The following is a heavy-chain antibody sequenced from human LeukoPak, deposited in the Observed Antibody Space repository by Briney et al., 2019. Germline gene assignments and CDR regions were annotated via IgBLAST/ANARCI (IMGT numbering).Heavy chain of an antibody. D-gene: IGHD3-10*02. CDR2: LDSDGTTI. Sequence: GGSLRLSCVASGFTFSGYWMHWVRHAPGMGLVWVSRLDSDGTTINYADSVKGRFTISRDNAKNTEYLQMSGLRDDDTALYFCVRGAGGPRNYVLDYWGQGALVSVSS. V-gene: IGHV3-74*01. CDR3: VRGAGGPRNYVLDY. J-gene: IGHJ4*02. CDR1: GFTFSGYW.